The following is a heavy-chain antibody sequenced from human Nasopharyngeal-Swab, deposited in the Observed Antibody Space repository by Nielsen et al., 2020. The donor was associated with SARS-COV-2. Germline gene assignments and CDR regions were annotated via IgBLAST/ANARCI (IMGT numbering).Heavy chain of an antibody. CDR1: GFTFSSYA. D-gene: IGHD6-13*01. Sequence: GGSLRLSCAASGFTFSSYAMHWVRQAPGKGLEWVAVISYDGSNKYYADSVKGRFTISRDNSKNTLYLQMNSLRAEDTAVYYRARDGRQQLRPEGLFDPWGQGTLVTVSS. J-gene: IGHJ5*02. CDR2: ISYDGSNK. CDR3: ARDGRQQLRPEGLFDP. V-gene: IGHV3-30-3*01.